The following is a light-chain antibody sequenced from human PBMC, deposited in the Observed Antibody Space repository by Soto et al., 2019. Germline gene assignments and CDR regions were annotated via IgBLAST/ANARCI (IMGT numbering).Light chain of an antibody. V-gene: IGLV1-40*01. CDR1: SSNIGAGYD. CDR3: QSYDSSLSGPVV. Sequence: QYVLTQPPSVSGAPGQRVTISCTGSSSNIGAGYDVHWYQQLPGTAPKLLIYDNNNRPSGVPDRFSGSKSGTSASLAITGLQAEDEADYYCQSYDSSLSGPVVFGGGTKLTVL. J-gene: IGLJ2*01. CDR2: DNN.